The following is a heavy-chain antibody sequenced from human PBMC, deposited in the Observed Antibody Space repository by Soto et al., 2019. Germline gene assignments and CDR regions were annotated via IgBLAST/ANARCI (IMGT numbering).Heavy chain of an antibody. V-gene: IGHV1-18*04. Sequence: QVQLVQSGAEVKNPGASVKVSCKAFRYTFSSYGLSWVRQAPGQGLEWMGWISAYNGNTNYAQKLQGRVTMTTDTSTSTAYMELRSLRSDDTAVYYCARDAGSTSNWFDPWGQGTLVPVSS. CDR1: RYTFSSYG. D-gene: IGHD2-2*01. CDR3: ARDAGSTSNWFDP. CDR2: ISAYNGNT. J-gene: IGHJ5*02.